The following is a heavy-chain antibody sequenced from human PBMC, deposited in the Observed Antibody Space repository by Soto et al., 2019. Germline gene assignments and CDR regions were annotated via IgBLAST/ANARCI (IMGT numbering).Heavy chain of an antibody. J-gene: IGHJ5*02. CDR3: ARLTRYSYGPSGWFEP. CDR1: GGTFSSYA. Sequence: QVQLVQSGAELKKPGSSVKVSCKASGGTFSSYAISWVRQAPGQGLEWMGGIIPIFGTATYAQKFQGIVTITADVSTSTAYMELSSLRSEDRAVYYCARLTRYSYGPSGWFEPWGQGTLVTVSS. V-gene: IGHV1-69*01. D-gene: IGHD5-18*01. CDR2: IIPIFGTA.